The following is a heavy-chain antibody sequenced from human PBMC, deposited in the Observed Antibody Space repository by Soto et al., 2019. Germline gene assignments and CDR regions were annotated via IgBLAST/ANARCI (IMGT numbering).Heavy chain of an antibody. CDR1: GDTFTGFY. CDR3: ARLRLRFDAFDV. CDR2: INANSGGT. V-gene: IGHV1-2*02. Sequence: GASVKVSFKASGDTFTGFYMHWLRQAPGQGLEWMGWINANSGGTNYAQKFRGRVTMTRDTSISTAYMELSRLTSDDTAVYYCARLRLRFDAFDVWGQGTMVTVS. J-gene: IGHJ3*01. D-gene: IGHD3-16*01.